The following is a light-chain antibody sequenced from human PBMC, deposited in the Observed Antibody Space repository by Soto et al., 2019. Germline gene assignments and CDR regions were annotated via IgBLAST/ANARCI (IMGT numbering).Light chain of an antibody. CDR3: QQYYNLPYT. CDR2: DAS. J-gene: IGKJ2*01. CDR1: QDISNY. V-gene: IGKV1-33*01. Sequence: DIQMTQSPSSLSASVGDRVTITCQASQDISNYLNWYQQKPGKAPKLLIYDASNLETGVPSRFSGSGSGTDFTFTISSLQPEDIATYSCQQYYNLPYTFGQGTKLEIK.